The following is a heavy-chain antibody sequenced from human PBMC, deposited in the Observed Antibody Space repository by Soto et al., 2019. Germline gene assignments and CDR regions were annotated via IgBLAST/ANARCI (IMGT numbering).Heavy chain of an antibody. Sequence: PSETLSLTCTVSGGSISSHYWSWVGQPPGQGLEWIGYIYRSGATKYNPSLKSRVTISADTSKNQFSLDLRSVTAADTAVYYCTRVVELVPAATGWFDPWGKGNLVTVYS. D-gene: IGHD2-2*01. V-gene: IGHV4-59*11. J-gene: IGHJ5*02. CDR2: IYRSGAT. CDR1: GGSISSHY. CDR3: TRVVELVPAATGWFDP.